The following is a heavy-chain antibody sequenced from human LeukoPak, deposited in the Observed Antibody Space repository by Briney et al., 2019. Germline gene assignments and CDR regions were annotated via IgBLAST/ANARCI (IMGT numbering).Heavy chain of an antibody. D-gene: IGHD5-12*01. CDR3: ATGRGYSGYDFMDY. J-gene: IGHJ4*02. Sequence: GASVKVSCKASGYTFTGYYMHWVRQAPGQGLEWMGWINPNSGGTNYAQKFQGRVTMTRDTSISTAYMELSRLRSDDTAVYYCATGRGYSGYDFMDYWGQGTLVTVSS. V-gene: IGHV1-2*02. CDR2: INPNSGGT. CDR1: GYTFTGYY.